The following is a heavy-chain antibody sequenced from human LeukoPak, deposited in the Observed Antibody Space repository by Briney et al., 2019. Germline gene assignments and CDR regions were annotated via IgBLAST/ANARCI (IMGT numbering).Heavy chain of an antibody. D-gene: IGHD2-2*01. V-gene: IGHV3-20*04. J-gene: IGHJ4*02. CDR3: ARAPITSPFYFDY. CDR1: GFAFDEHG. Sequence: PGGSLRLSCTASGFAFDEHGMSWVRQIPGKGLEWVSGINWSGGSTGYADPLRGRFTISRDNAKNSLYLQMDSLRAEDTALYYCARAPITSPFYFDYWGQGTLVTVSS. CDR2: INWSGGST.